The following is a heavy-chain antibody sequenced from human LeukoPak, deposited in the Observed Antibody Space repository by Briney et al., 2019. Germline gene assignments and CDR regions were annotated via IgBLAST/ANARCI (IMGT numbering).Heavy chain of an antibody. Sequence: SETLSLTCAVYGGSFSDSYWSWIRQPPGKGLEWIGEINHGGSTKFNPSLKSRVTISLDTSRNQFSLKVNSVTAADTAVYYCAKHLRRRSFSRTLGFDPWGQGTLVTVSS. V-gene: IGHV4-34*01. CDR2: INHGGST. D-gene: IGHD3-3*01. CDR1: GGSFSDSY. CDR3: AKHLRRRSFSRTLGFDP. J-gene: IGHJ5*02.